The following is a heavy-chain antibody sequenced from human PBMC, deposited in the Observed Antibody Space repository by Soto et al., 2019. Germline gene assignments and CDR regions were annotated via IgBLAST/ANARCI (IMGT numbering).Heavy chain of an antibody. V-gene: IGHV1-24*01. CDR2: YDPAKDET. J-gene: IGHJ4*02. CDR3: AKDSWYFDL. Sequence: ASAKVSCKVSGYSLRDLSLHWVRQAPGKGLEWLAGYDPAKDETLYAQTLKGRITVTEDTSAVTAYMELRGLTFDDTGVYYCAKDSWYFDLWSQGSQVTVSS. D-gene: IGHD6-13*01. CDR1: GYSLRDLS.